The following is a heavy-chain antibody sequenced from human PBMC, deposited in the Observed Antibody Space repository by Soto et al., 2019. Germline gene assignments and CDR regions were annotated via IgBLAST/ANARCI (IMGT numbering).Heavy chain of an antibody. CDR3: VLNIGGREATGNLGFDL. CDR1: GGKLLNSG. CDR2: LWHDDISK. J-gene: IGHJ4*02. V-gene: IGHV3-33*01. Sequence: AASGGKLLNSGVPWIIKKKNKGLEWVAVLWHDDISKHYAESVKGRFTISRDTSKNTLYLQLDSLRAEDTAVYYFVLNIGGREATGNLGFDLRGQGTSVTGSS. D-gene: IGHD1-1*01.